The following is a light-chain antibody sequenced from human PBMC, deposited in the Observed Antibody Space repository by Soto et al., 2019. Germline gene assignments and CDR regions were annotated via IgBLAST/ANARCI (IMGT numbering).Light chain of an antibody. V-gene: IGKV1-27*01. CDR3: QKYNSAPLT. J-gene: IGKJ4*01. Sequence: DIHMTQSPSSLSASVGDTVTITCRASQGISNYLAWYQQKTGKVPKLLIYAESTLQSGVPYRFSGSGSGTDLNLTISRLQPEDVATYYCQKYNSAPLTFGGGTKVDIK. CDR2: AES. CDR1: QGISNY.